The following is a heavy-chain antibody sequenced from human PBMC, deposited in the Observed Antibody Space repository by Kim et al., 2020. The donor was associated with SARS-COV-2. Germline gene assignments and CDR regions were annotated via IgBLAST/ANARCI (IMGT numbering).Heavy chain of an antibody. CDR3: AKVSASGMYYFDY. CDR1: GITFSSYA. D-gene: IGHD3-10*01. V-gene: IGHV3-23*03. J-gene: IGHJ4*02. Sequence: GGSLRLSCAASGITFSSYAMTWVRQAPGKGLEWVSVINSGGSDIYYADSVKGRFIISRDNSKNTLYLQMSSLRAEDTAVYYCAKVSASGMYYFDYWGQGT. CDR2: INSGGSDI.